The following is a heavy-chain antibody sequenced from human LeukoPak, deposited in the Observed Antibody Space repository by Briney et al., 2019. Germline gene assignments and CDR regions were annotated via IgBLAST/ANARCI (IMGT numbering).Heavy chain of an antibody. CDR1: GYTFTSFG. D-gene: IGHD2/OR15-2a*01. Sequence: ASVKVSCKASGYTFTSFGISWVRQAPGQGLEWTGWIGAYKGNTNYAQKFQGRVTMTTDTSTSTAYMVLRSLRSDDTAVYYCAREKNYGMDVWGQGTTVTVSS. CDR2: IGAYKGNT. V-gene: IGHV1-18*01. CDR3: AREKNYGMDV. J-gene: IGHJ6*02.